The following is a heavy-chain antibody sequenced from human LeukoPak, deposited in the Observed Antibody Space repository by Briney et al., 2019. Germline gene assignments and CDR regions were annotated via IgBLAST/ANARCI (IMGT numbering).Heavy chain of an antibody. CDR3: ARVVKETRNFYYYYYGMDA. J-gene: IGHJ6*02. CDR2: IYYSGST. CDR1: GGSVSSGSYY. D-gene: IGHD3-22*01. V-gene: IGHV4-61*01. Sequence: SETLSLTCTVSGGSVSSGSYYWSWIRQPPGKGLEWIGYIYYSGSTNYNPSLKSRVTISVDTSKNQFSLKLSSVTAADTAVYYCARVVKETRNFYYYYYGMDAWGQGTTVTVSS.